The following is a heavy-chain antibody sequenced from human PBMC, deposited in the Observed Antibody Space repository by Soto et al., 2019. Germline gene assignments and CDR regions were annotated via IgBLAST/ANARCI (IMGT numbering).Heavy chain of an antibody. Sequence: PSETLSLTCSVSGVSIRNYYWSWIRQPPGKGLEWIGYIYHSGSTNYNPSLRSRVTISIDTSKNQFSLKLNSMTAADTAVYYCAAPTRELTDWGQGILVTVSS. CDR2: IYHSGST. J-gene: IGHJ4*02. V-gene: IGHV4-59*08. CDR3: AAPTRELTD. CDR1: GVSIRNYY. D-gene: IGHD1-26*01.